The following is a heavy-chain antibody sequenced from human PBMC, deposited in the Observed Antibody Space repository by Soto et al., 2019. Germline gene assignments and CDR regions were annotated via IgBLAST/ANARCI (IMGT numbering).Heavy chain of an antibody. CDR3: ARDPITIFGVVIISDYYYGMDV. CDR1: GGTFSSYA. Sequence: QVQLVQSGAEVKKPGSSVKVSCKASGGTFSSYAISWVRQAPGQGLEWMGGIIPIFGTANYAQKFQGRVTITADKSTSTAYMELSSLRSEDTAVYYCARDPITIFGVVIISDYYYGMDVWGQGTTVTVSS. D-gene: IGHD3-3*01. J-gene: IGHJ6*02. V-gene: IGHV1-69*06. CDR2: IIPIFGTA.